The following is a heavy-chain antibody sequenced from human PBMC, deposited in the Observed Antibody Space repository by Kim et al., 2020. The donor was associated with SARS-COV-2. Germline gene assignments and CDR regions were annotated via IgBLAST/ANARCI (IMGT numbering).Heavy chain of an antibody. CDR3: TTIHGTTLAFWDASVV. CDR2: IRSKVYSYAT. Sequence: GGSLRLSCAASGFTFSDSPIHWVRQASGKGLEWVGRIRSKVYSYATSYAASVKGRFTISRDDSESMAYLQMNSLKTEDTAVYYCTTIHGTTLAFWDASVV. V-gene: IGHV3-73*01. J-gene: IGHJ3*01. CDR1: GFTFSDSP. D-gene: IGHD3-3*02.